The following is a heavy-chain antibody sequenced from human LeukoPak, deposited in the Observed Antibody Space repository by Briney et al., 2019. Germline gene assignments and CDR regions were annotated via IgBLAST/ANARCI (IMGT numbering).Heavy chain of an antibody. CDR1: GYTFTTYA. Sequence: AASVTVSCTASGYTFTTYAMHWVRQAPGQRLEWMGWINAGNGNTKYSQKFQGRVTITRDASASTAYMELSSLRSEDTAVYYCARTTAMVTIFDYWGQGTLVTVSS. D-gene: IGHD5-18*01. CDR2: INAGNGNT. CDR3: ARTTAMVTIFDY. V-gene: IGHV1-3*01. J-gene: IGHJ4*02.